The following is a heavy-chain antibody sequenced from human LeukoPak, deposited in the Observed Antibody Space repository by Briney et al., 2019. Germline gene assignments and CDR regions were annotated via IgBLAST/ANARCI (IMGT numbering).Heavy chain of an antibody. V-gene: IGHV3-7*04. Sequence: PGGSLRLSCVASGFISSKYYMTWVRQAPGKELEWVAHMHQDGSQIYYVDSVKGRFTVSRDNAKNSLYLQMDSLRAEDTALYYCARAYDFWIGTIRHDAFDIWGQGTMVTVSS. CDR1: GFISSKYY. CDR3: ARAYDFWIGTIRHDAFDI. J-gene: IGHJ3*02. CDR2: MHQDGSQI. D-gene: IGHD3-3*01.